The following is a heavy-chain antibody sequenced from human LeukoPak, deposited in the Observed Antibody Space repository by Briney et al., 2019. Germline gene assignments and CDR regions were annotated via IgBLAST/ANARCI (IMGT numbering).Heavy chain of an antibody. Sequence: GSLRLSCAASGFTFSNYAMSWVRQPPGKGLEWIGEINHSGSTNYNPSLKSRVTISVDTSKNQFSLQLSSVTAADTAVYYCARVRYRAVAGSYNWFDPWGQGTLVTVSS. CDR1: GFTFSNYA. D-gene: IGHD6-19*01. V-gene: IGHV4-34*01. CDR2: INHSGST. J-gene: IGHJ5*02. CDR3: ARVRYRAVAGSYNWFDP.